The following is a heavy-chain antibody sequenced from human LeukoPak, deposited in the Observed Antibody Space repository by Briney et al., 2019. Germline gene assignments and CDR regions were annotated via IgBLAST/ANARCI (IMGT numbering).Heavy chain of an antibody. CDR3: AREYCSSTSCYTRNAFDI. V-gene: IGHV4-34*01. J-gene: IGHJ3*02. CDR1: GGSFSGYY. Sequence: SETLSLTCAVYGGSFSGYYWSWIRQPPGKGLEWIGEINHSGSTNYNPSLKSRVTISVDTSRNQFSLKLSSVTAADTAVYYCAREYCSSTSCYTRNAFDIWGQGTMVTVSS. D-gene: IGHD2-2*02. CDR2: INHSGST.